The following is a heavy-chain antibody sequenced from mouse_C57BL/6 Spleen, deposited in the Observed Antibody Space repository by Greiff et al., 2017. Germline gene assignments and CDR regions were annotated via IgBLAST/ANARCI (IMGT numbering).Heavy chain of an antibody. CDR3: TGVSWGYFDY. CDR1: GFTFSNYW. Sequence: EVKVEESGGGLVQPGGSMKLSCVASGFTFSNYWMNWVRQSPEKGLEWVAQIRLKSDNYATHYAESVKGRFTISRDDSKSSVYLQMNNLRAEDTGIYYCTGVSWGYFDYWGQGTTLTVSS. CDR2: IRLKSDNYAT. D-gene: IGHD4-1*01. J-gene: IGHJ2*01. V-gene: IGHV6-3*01.